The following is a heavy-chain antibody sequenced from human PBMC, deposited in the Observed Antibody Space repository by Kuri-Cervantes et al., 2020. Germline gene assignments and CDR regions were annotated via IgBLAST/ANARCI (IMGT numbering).Heavy chain of an antibody. J-gene: IGHJ6*02. CDR3: ARGYYGSGSLRVYYYYGMDV. CDR2: MNPNSGNT. Sequence: ASVKVSCKASGYIFTSLDINWVRQAPGQGPEWMGWMNPNSGNTGYAQKFQGRVTMTRNTSISTAYMELSSLRSEDTAVYYCARGYYGSGSLRVYYYYGMDVWGQGTTVTVSS. CDR1: GYIFTSLD. V-gene: IGHV1-8*01. D-gene: IGHD3-10*01.